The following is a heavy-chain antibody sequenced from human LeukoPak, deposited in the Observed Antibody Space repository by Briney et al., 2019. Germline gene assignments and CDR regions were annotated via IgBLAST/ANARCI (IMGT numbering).Heavy chain of an antibody. CDR3: ARVGELMVYAPHGPDDAFDI. D-gene: IGHD2-8*01. V-gene: IGHV4-34*01. Sequence: SETLSLTCAVYGGSFSGYYWSWIRQPPGKGLEWIGEINHSGSTNYNPSLKSRVTISVDTSKNQFSLKLSSVTAADTAVYYCARVGELMVYAPHGPDDAFDIWGQGTMVTVSS. CDR1: GGSFSGYY. CDR2: INHSGST. J-gene: IGHJ3*02.